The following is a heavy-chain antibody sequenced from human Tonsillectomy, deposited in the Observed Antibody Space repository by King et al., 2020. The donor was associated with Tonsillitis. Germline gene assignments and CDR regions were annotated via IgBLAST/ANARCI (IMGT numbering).Heavy chain of an antibody. CDR2: INPSSGGT. CDR1: GYTFTDYF. J-gene: IGHJ5*02. CDR3: ARDPFRPNSLNWFDP. Sequence: QLVQSGAEAKKTGASVKVSCKASGYTFTDYFIHWVRQAPGQGLEWMGWINPSSGGTNFAQKFQGRVTMTKDTTLTAAYMELSRLRTDGTAVYYCARDPFRPNSLNWFDPWGQGTLVTVSS. D-gene: IGHD1/OR15-1a*01. V-gene: IGHV1-2*02.